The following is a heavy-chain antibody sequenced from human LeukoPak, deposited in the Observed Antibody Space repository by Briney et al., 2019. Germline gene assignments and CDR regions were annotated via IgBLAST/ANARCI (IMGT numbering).Heavy chain of an antibody. CDR2: INWSGEAT. CDR1: GASVADYG. J-gene: IGHJ4*02. Sequence: GGSLRLSCAASGASVADYGMSWVRQAPGKGLEWVSGINWSGEATEYEDTVKGRFTISRDNAENALSLQMNSLRAEDTALYYCARDLSSSWYSLAYWGRGTLVTVSS. V-gene: IGHV3-20*04. D-gene: IGHD6-13*01. CDR3: ARDLSSSWYSLAY.